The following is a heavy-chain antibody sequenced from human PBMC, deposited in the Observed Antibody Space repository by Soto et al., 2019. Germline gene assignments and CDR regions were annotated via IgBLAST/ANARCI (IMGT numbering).Heavy chain of an antibody. J-gene: IGHJ6*02. Sequence: GGSQRLSSAASGFTFSDYYMSWIRQAPGKGLEWVSYISSSGSTIYYADSVKGRLTISRDNAKNSLYLQMNSLRAEDTAVYYCARALTIFGLAPPYGMDVWGQWTTVTVSS. CDR1: GFTFSDYY. V-gene: IGHV3-11*01. CDR2: ISSSGSTI. CDR3: ARALTIFGLAPPYGMDV. D-gene: IGHD3-3*01.